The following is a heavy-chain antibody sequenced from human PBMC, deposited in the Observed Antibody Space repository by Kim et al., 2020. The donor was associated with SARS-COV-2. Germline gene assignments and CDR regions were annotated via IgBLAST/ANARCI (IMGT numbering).Heavy chain of an antibody. Sequence: ADRVDGRFTITRDKSQNPLYRQMNSLRAEDTAVYYCAKARRAILAGYYGYWGQGTLVTVSS. V-gene: IGHV3-23*01. D-gene: IGHD3-9*01. J-gene: IGHJ4*02. CDR3: AKARRAILAGYYGY.